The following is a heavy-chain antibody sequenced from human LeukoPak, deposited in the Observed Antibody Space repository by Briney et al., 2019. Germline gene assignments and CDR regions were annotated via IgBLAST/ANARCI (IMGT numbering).Heavy chain of an antibody. D-gene: IGHD1/OR15-1a*01. J-gene: IGHJ6*04. CDR1: GLTFSSYA. Sequence: GGSLRLSCAASGLTFSSYAMNWVRQAPGKGLEWVSAISGSGGSTYYADSVKGRFTISRDNSKNTLYLQMNSLRAEDTAVYYCANNNRDYYYGMDVWGKGTTVTVSS. V-gene: IGHV3-23*01. CDR2: ISGSGGST. CDR3: ANNNRDYYYGMDV.